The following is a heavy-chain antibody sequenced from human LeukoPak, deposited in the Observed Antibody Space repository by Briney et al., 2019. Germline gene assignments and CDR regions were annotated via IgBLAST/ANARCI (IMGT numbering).Heavy chain of an antibody. J-gene: IGHJ2*01. CDR2: IWYDGSNK. CDR3: ARATGYSSGWYFDL. V-gene: IGHV3-33*08. D-gene: IGHD6-19*01. CDR1: GFTFSSYA. Sequence: GGSLRLSCAASGFTFSSYAMSWVRQAPGKGLEWVAVIWYDGSNKYYADSVKGRFTISRDNSKNTLYLQMNSLRAEDTAVYYCARATGYSSGWYFDLWGRGTLVTVSS.